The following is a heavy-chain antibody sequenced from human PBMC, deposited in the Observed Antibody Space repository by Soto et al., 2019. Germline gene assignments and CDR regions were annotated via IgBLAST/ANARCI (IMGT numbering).Heavy chain of an antibody. CDR3: ARDQSFDRSYYYGIDV. V-gene: IGHV1-18*01. J-gene: IGHJ6*02. CDR1: GYSFTSYG. Sequence: QVHLVQSGPEVKKPGASVTVSCKTSGYSFTSYGIGWVRQAPGQGLEWVGWISTYNGNTYYAQKFEGRVTLLTATSTNTVYMELRSLRSDDTAVYYCARDQSFDRSYYYGIDVWGQGTTVTVSS. CDR2: ISTYNGNT.